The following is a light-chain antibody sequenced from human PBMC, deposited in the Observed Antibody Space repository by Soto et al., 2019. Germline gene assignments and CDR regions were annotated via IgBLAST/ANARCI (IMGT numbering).Light chain of an antibody. CDR3: QQYSSSSPWT. CDR1: QSISTW. Sequence: DIQMTQVPTTLSASVGDRITITCRASQSISTWLAWHQQKPGEAPKTLIYDASSLESGVPFRFRASGSGTEFTLTISSLQPDDFATYYCQQYSSSSPWTFGQGTRVEIK. CDR2: DAS. V-gene: IGKV1-5*01. J-gene: IGKJ1*01.